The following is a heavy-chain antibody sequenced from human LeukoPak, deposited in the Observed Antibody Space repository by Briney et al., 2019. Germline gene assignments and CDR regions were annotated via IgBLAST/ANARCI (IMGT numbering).Heavy chain of an antibody. D-gene: IGHD3-10*02. CDR2: INWNGGST. J-gene: IGHJ6*04. CDR1: GFIFDDYG. CDR3: AELGITMIGGV. V-gene: IGHV3-20*04. Sequence: GRSLRLSCAASGFIFDDYGMTWVRQAPGKGLEWVSGINWNGGSTGYADSVKGRFTISRDNAKNSLYLQMNSLRAEDTAVYYCAELGITMIGGVWGKGTTVTISS.